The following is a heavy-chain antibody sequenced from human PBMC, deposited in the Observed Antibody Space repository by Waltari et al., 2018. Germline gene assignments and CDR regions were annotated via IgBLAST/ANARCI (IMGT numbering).Heavy chain of an antibody. CDR1: GGSIRGYY. D-gene: IGHD2-2*01. V-gene: IGHV4-4*07. J-gene: IGHJ4*02. CDR2: IYGSDSGRT. Sequence: QVQLQESGPGLVKPSETLSLTCTVSGGSIRGYYWSWIRQPAGKGLEWIGRIYGSDSGRTDYNPSLKSRVTISVDMSKNRFSLRLSSVTAADTAVYYCGRLVYSCSTINCPPDYWGLGTLVTVSS. CDR3: GRLVYSCSTINCPPDY.